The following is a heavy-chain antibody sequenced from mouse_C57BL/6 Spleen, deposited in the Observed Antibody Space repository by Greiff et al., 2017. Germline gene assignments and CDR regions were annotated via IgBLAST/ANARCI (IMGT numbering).Heavy chain of an antibody. Sequence: EVKLVESGPGLVKPSQSLSLTCSVTGYSITSGYYWNWIRQFPGNKLEWMGYISYDGSNNYNPSLKNRISITRDTSKNQFFLKLNSVTTEDTATYYCARVTTVVGDYAVDYWGQGTSVTVSS. CDR3: ARVTTVVGDYAVDY. CDR1: GYSITSGYY. D-gene: IGHD1-1*01. V-gene: IGHV3-6*01. CDR2: ISYDGSN. J-gene: IGHJ4*01.